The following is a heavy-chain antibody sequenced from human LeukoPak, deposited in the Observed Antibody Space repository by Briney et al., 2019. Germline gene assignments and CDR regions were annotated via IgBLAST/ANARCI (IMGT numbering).Heavy chain of an antibody. Sequence: GGSLRLSCAASGFTFSSYWMSWVRQAPGKGLEWVANIKQDGSEKYYVDSGKGRFTISRDNAKNSLYLQMNSLRAEDTAVYYCARDYPPIVVGTAIPYYFDFWGQGTLVTVSS. V-gene: IGHV3-7*01. J-gene: IGHJ4*02. CDR1: GFTFSSYW. CDR3: ARDYPPIVVGTAIPYYFDF. D-gene: IGHD2-21*02. CDR2: IKQDGSEK.